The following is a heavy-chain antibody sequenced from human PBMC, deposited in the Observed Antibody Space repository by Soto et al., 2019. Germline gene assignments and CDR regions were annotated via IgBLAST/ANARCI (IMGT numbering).Heavy chain of an antibody. V-gene: IGHV5-51*01. CDR1: GYSFTSYW. CDR2: IYPGDSDT. J-gene: IGHJ4*02. Sequence: GESLKISCKGSGYSFTSYWIGWVRQMPGKGLEWMGIIYPGDSDTRYSPSVHDQVTISADKSISTAYLQWSSLKAPDTAMYYCARQHYACWCVYYYFDYWGQGTLVTVSS. D-gene: IGHD3-3*01. CDR3: ARQHYACWCVYYYFDY.